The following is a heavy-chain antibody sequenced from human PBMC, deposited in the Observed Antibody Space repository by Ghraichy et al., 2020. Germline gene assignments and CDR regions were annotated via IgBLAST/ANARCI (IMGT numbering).Heavy chain of an antibody. D-gene: IGHD2-21*02. Sequence: GGSLRLSCAASGFTFSSYGMHWVRQAPGKGLEWVAVIWYDGSNKYYADSVKGRFTISRDNSKNTLYLQMNSLRAEDTAVYYCARELRDYYYGMDVWGQGTTVTVSS. V-gene: IGHV3-33*01. CDR2: IWYDGSNK. J-gene: IGHJ6*02. CDR3: ARELRDYYYGMDV. CDR1: GFTFSSYG.